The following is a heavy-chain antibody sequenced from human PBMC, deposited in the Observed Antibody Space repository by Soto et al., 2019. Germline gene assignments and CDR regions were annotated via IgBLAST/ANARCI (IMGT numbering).Heavy chain of an antibody. Sequence: EVQLVESGGYLVQPGGSLRLSCAASGFTFSTYWMSWVRQAPGKGLEWVANIKQDGSDKYYVDSVKGRFTISSDKVKNSLYLQMNSLKAEDTAVYYCARDMNGDYEPWFDPWGQGTLVTVSS. CDR1: GFTFSTYW. D-gene: IGHD4-17*01. J-gene: IGHJ5*02. V-gene: IGHV3-7*01. CDR2: IKQDGSDK. CDR3: ARDMNGDYEPWFDP.